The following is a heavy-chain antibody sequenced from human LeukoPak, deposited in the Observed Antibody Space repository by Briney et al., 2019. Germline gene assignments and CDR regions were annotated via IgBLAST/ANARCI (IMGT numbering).Heavy chain of an antibody. D-gene: IGHD3-10*01. CDR1: GGSISSSSYY. CDR3: AGCTYYHGSGSYYSFDY. CDR2: IYYSGST. J-gene: IGHJ4*02. V-gene: IGHV4-39*01. Sequence: PSETLSLTRTVSGGSISSSSYYWGWIRQPPGKGLEWIGSIYYSGSTYYNPSLKSRVTISVDTSKNQFSLKLSSVTAADTAVYYFAGCTYYHGSGSYYSFDYLGQGTLVTVSS.